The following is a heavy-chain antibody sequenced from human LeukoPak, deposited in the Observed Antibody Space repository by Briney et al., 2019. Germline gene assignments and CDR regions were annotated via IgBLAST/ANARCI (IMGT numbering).Heavy chain of an antibody. CDR2: IYYNGGT. J-gene: IGHJ4*02. CDR1: GGSINNYY. Sequence: SETLSLTCTVSGGSINNYYWSWIRQPPGKGLEWIGYIYYNGGTNYNPSLKSRVTISVDTSKNQFSLKPTSVTAADTAVYYCARQGKYMAAAGYPNFDYWGQGTLVTVSS. V-gene: IGHV4-59*08. CDR3: ARQGKYMAAAGYPNFDY. D-gene: IGHD6-13*01.